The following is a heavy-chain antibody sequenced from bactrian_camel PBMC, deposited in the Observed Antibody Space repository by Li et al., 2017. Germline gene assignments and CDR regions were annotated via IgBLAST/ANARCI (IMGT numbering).Heavy chain of an antibody. D-gene: IGHD3*01. V-gene: IGHV3-2*01. CDR3: AADSIPSNPGSGHCVGVGY. Sequence: HVQLVESGGGLVQPGGSLRLSCAASRFTFSAYYINWVRQAPGKGLEWVSRINIDNESRQYYADSVKGRFTISKDNAKNTLYLQMNSLKPEDTAMYYCAADSIPSNPGSGHCVGVGYWGQGTQVTVS. CDR2: INIDNESRQ. CDR1: RFTFSAYY. J-gene: IGHJ6*01.